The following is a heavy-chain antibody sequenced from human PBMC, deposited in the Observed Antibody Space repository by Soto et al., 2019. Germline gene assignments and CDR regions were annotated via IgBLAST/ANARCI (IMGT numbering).Heavy chain of an antibody. CDR2: ISAHNGNT. CDR1: GYAFTTYG. J-gene: IGHJ4*02. D-gene: IGHD1-1*01. CDR3: ARGRYGDY. V-gene: IGHV1-18*01. Sequence: QVHLVQSGAEVKKPGASVKVSCKGSGYAFTTYGITWVRQAPGQGLEWMGRISAHNGNTNYAQKLQGRVTVTRDTSTSTAYMELRSLRSDDKAVDYCARGRYGDYWGQGALVTVSS.